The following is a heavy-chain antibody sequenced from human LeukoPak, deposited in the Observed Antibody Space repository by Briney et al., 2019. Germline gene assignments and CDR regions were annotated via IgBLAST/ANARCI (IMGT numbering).Heavy chain of an antibody. CDR2: IDPSDSYT. CDR1: GYSFTSYW. V-gene: IGHV5-10-1*01. D-gene: IGHD1-26*01. Sequence: GESLKISCKGSGYSFTSYWISWVRQVPGKGLEWMGRIDPSDSYTNYSPSFQGHVTISADKSISTAYLQWSSLKASDTAMYYCATVGATIENDYWGQGTLVTVSS. CDR3: ATVGATIENDY. J-gene: IGHJ4*02.